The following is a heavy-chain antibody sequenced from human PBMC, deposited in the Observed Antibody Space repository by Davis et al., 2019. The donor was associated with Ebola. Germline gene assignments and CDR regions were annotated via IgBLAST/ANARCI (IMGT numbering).Heavy chain of an antibody. D-gene: IGHD3-3*01. CDR3: AKDRSLDDFWSGYKYYYYYYGMDV. Sequence: PGGSLRLSCAASGFTFSSYAMSWVRQAPGKGLEWVSAISGSGGSTYYADSVKGRFTISRDNSKNTLYLQMNSLRAEDTAVYYCAKDRSLDDFWSGYKYYYYYYGMDVWGQGTTVTVSS. CDR2: ISGSGGST. CDR1: GFTFSSYA. V-gene: IGHV3-23*01. J-gene: IGHJ6*02.